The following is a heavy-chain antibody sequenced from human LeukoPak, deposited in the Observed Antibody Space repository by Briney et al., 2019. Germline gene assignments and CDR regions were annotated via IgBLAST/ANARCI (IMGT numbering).Heavy chain of an antibody. D-gene: IGHD1-26*01. Sequence: SETLSLTCAVYGGSFSGYYWSWIRQPPGKGLEWIGNIYDSGSTYYNASLQSRVTISIDTSKNQFSLRLSSVTAADTAMYYCAKSGGYGLIHYGDRGTLVTVS. CDR3: AKSGGYGLIHY. CDR2: IYDSGST. J-gene: IGHJ4*02. CDR1: GGSFSGYY. V-gene: IGHV4-34*01.